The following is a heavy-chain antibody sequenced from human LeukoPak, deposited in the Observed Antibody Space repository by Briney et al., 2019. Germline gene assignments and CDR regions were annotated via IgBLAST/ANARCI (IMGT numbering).Heavy chain of an antibody. CDR1: GASISSSSYY. Sequence: SETLSLTCTVSGASISSSSYYWAWIRQPPGKGLEWIGSIYYSENTYYNPSLKSRVTISLDRSKNQFSLRLSSVTAADTAVYYCASEYTSSWYFGFDPWGQGTLVTVSS. CDR2: IYYSENT. V-gene: IGHV4-39*07. J-gene: IGHJ5*02. D-gene: IGHD6-13*01. CDR3: ASEYTSSWYFGFDP.